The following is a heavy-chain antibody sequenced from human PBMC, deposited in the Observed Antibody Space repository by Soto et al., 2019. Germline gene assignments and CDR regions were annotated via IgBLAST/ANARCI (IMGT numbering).Heavy chain of an antibody. CDR2: ISGTGGTT. V-gene: IGHV3-23*01. CDR3: AKGFVVVPALDPSSSSSLSFEY. J-gene: IGHJ4*02. D-gene: IGHD2-2*01. CDR1: KFTFGSYT. Sequence: GGSLRLSCAASKFTFGSYTMSWVRQAQGKGLEWVSGISGTGGTTYYADSVKGRFTISRDNSKNTLYLQMNSLRAEDTAIYYCAKGFVVVPALDPSSSSSLSFEYWGQGTQVTVSS.